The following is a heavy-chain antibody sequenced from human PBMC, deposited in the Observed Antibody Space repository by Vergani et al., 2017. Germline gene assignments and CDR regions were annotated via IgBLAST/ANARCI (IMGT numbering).Heavy chain of an antibody. D-gene: IGHD3-16*02. Sequence: EVQLVESGGGLVKPGGSLRLSCAASGFTFSNAWMSWVRQAPGKGLEWVGRIKSKTDGGTTDYAAPVKGRFTISRDESKNTLYLQMNSLKTEDTAVYYCTTSFYDYIWGSYRYFDYWGQGTLVTVSS. CDR3: TTSFYDYIWGSYRYFDY. J-gene: IGHJ4*02. CDR2: IKSKTDGGTT. CDR1: GFTFSNAW. V-gene: IGHV3-15*01.